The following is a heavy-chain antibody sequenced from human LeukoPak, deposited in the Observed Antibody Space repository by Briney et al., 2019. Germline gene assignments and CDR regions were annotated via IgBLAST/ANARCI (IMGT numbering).Heavy chain of an antibody. Sequence: GGSLRLSCAASGFTFSLYGMHWVRQAPGKGLEWVALISNDGSKTCYADSVKGRFTISRDNSKNTVYLQVSSLRADDTAVYYCAKDSRGANFFGDFDYWGQGTLVTVSS. CDR1: GFTFSLYG. J-gene: IGHJ4*02. CDR2: ISNDGSKT. CDR3: AKDSRGANFFGDFDY. V-gene: IGHV3-33*06. D-gene: IGHD3-10*01.